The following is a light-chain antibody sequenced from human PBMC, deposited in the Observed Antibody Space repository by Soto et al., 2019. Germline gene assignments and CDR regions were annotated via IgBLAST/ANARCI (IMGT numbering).Light chain of an antibody. V-gene: IGKV1-5*01. CDR2: EAS. Sequence: DIPMTQSPSTLSASVGDRVTITCRASRDISTWLAWYQQKPGKAPKVLIYEASNLESGVPSRFSGSGSGTEFTRTSSRLQPDDFATYYCQEYSRDFGGGTRVEIK. CDR3: QEYSRD. J-gene: IGKJ4*01. CDR1: RDISTW.